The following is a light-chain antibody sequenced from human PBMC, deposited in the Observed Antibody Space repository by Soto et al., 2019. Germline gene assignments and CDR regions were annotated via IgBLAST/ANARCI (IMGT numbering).Light chain of an antibody. CDR2: QVT. V-gene: IGLV3-1*01. J-gene: IGLJ2*01. CDR1: KLGNKY. CDR3: QAWDTSTVV. Sequence: SYELAQPLSVSASPGQTANITCSGDKLGNKYVHWYQQKPGQSPLLVIFQVTKRPSGIPERFSGSNSGSTATLTISGTQAMDEADYYCQAWDTSTVVFGGGTKVTVL.